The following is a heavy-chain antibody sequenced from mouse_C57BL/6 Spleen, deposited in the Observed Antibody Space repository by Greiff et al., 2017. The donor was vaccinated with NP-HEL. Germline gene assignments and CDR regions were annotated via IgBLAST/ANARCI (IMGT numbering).Heavy chain of an antibody. D-gene: IGHD4-1*01. J-gene: IGHJ4*01. V-gene: IGHV1-19*01. Sequence: VQLQQSGPVLVKPGASVKMSCKASGYTFTDYYMNWVKQSHGKSLEWIGVINPYNGGTSYNQKFKGKATLTVDKSSSTAYMELNSLTSEDSAVYYCARSELGYYAMDYWGQGTSVTVSS. CDR2: INPYNGGT. CDR1: GYTFTDYY. CDR3: ARSELGYYAMDY.